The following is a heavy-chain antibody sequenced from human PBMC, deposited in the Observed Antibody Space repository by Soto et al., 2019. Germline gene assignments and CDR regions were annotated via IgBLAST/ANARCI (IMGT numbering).Heavy chain of an antibody. V-gene: IGHV1-24*01. CDR2: FDPEDGET. CDR3: ATDWVYAPRWWFAP. D-gene: IGHD2-8*01. CDR1: GYTLTELS. Sequence: ASVKVSCKVSGYTLTELSMHWVRQAPGKGLEWMGGFDPEDGETIYAQKFQGRVTMTEDTSTDTAYMELSSLRSEDTAVYYCATDWVYAPRWWFAPWGQGTLVTVSS. J-gene: IGHJ5*02.